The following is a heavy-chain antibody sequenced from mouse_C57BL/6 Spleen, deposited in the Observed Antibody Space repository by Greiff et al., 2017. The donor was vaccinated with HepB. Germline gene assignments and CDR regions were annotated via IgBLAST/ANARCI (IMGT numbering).Heavy chain of an antibody. V-gene: IGHV1-55*01. CDR2: IYPGSGST. CDR3: ARSGRGVAWFAY. D-gene: IGHD1-1*02. J-gene: IGHJ3*01. CDR1: GYTFTSYW. Sequence: QVQLKQPGAELVKPGASVKMSCKASGYTFTSYWITWVKQRPGQGLEWIGDIYPGSGSTNYNEKFKSKATLTVDTSSSTAYRQLSSLTSEDSAVYYCARSGRGVAWFAYWGQGTLFTVSA.